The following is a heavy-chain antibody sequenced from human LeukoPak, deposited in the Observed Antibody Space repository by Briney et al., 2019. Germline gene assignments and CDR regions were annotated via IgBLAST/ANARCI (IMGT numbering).Heavy chain of an antibody. CDR1: GGSISSHY. D-gene: IGHD3-10*01. CDR3: AREAVDYGSGSLDY. J-gene: IGHJ4*02. V-gene: IGHV4-59*11. Sequence: PSETLSLTCTVSGGSISSHYWSWIRQPPGKGLEWIGYIYYSGSTNYNPSLKSRVTMSVDTSKNQLSLKLNTVTAADTAMYYCAREAVDYGSGSLDYWGQGILVTVSS. CDR2: IYYSGST.